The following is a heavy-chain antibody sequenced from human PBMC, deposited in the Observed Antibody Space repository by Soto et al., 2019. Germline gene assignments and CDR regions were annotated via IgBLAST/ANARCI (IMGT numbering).Heavy chain of an antibody. CDR3: ARSPQSIAVACIASFDI. CDR2: INPNSGGT. CDR1: GYTFTGYY. D-gene: IGHD6-19*01. Sequence: ASVKVSCKASGYTFTGYYMHWVRQAPGQGLEWMGWINPNSGGTNYAQKFQGWVTMTRDTSISTAYMELSRLRSDDTAVYYCARSPQSIAVACIASFDIWGQGTMFTVPS. J-gene: IGHJ3*02. V-gene: IGHV1-2*04.